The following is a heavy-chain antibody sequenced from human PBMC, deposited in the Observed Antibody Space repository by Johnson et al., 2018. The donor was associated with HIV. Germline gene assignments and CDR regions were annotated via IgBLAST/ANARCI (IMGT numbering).Heavy chain of an antibody. CDR3: AKYLHYYDSSGYYLDAFDI. Sequence: VQLVESGGGLVQPGRSLRLSCAASRFSFDDYAMHWVRQAPGKGLEWVSGINWNGGSTGYADSVKGRFTISRDNAKNSLFLQMNSLRAEDTAVYYCAKYLHYYDSSGYYLDAFDIWGQGTMVTVSS. CDR2: INWNGGST. J-gene: IGHJ3*02. D-gene: IGHD3-22*01. CDR1: RFSFDDYA. V-gene: IGHV3-9*01.